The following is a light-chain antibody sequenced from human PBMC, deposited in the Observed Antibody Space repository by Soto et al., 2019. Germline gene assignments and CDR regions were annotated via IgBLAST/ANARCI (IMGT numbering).Light chain of an antibody. Sequence: QSVLTQLASVSGSPGQSITISCTGTSSDVGGYNYVSWYQQHPGKAPKVIIYEVSNRPSGVSNRFSGSKSGNTASLTISGLQAEDEADYYCSSYTRSDNYAFGTGTKVTVL. CDR3: SSYTRSDNYA. V-gene: IGLV2-14*01. CDR2: EVS. CDR1: SSDVGGYNY. J-gene: IGLJ1*01.